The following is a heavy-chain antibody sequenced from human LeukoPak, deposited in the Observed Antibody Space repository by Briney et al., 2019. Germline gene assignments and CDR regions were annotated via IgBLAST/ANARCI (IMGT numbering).Heavy chain of an antibody. D-gene: IGHD3-9*01. CDR3: ARHKNTIGAFDI. CDR1: GASISSSSYY. J-gene: IGHJ3*02. Sequence: SETLSLTCTVSGASISSSSYYWGWIRQPPGKGLEWIGSFYYSGSTYYNPSLKSRVTISVDTSKNQFSLKLSSVAAADTAVYYCARHKNTIGAFDIWGQGTMVTVSS. CDR2: FYYSGST. V-gene: IGHV4-39*01.